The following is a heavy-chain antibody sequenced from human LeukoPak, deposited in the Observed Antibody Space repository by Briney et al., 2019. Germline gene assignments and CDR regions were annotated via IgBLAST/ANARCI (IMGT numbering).Heavy chain of an antibody. CDR3: ARQVGASTTFDS. J-gene: IGHJ4*02. V-gene: IGHV3-53*01. CDR2: IYSGGNT. Sequence: GSLRLSCAASGFTVSNNYMSWVRQAPGKGLERVSAIYSGGNTYYSDSVKGRFTISRDNSKNTLYLQMNSLRAEDTAVYYCARQVGASTTFDSWGQGTLVTVSS. CDR1: GFTVSNNY. D-gene: IGHD2/OR15-2a*01.